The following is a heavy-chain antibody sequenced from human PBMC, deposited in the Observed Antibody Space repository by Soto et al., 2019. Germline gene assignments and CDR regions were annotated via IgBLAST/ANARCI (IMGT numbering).Heavy chain of an antibody. V-gene: IGHV4-59*01. J-gene: IGHJ5*02. CDR1: GGSISSYY. CDR3: GREEIAAASNWFDP. Sequence: SETLSLTCTVSGGSISSYYWSWIRQPPGKGLEWIGYIYYSGSTNYNPSLKSRVTISVDTSKNQFSLKLSSVTAADTAVYYCGREEIAAASNWFDPWGQGTLVTVSS. CDR2: IYYSGST. D-gene: IGHD6-13*01.